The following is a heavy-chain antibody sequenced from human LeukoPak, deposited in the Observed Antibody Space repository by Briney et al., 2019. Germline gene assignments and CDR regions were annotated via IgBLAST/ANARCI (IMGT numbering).Heavy chain of an antibody. D-gene: IGHD3-9*01. Sequence: GSSVRVSFKASGGTFNIYAISWVRQAPGQGLEWMGGIIPIFGTANYAQKFQGRVTITADESTSTAYVELSSLRSEDTAVYYCARSPVLRYFDWLSTLDYWGQGTLVTVSS. CDR1: GGTFNIYA. J-gene: IGHJ4*02. V-gene: IGHV1-69*01. CDR3: ARSPVLRYFDWLSTLDY. CDR2: IIPIFGTA.